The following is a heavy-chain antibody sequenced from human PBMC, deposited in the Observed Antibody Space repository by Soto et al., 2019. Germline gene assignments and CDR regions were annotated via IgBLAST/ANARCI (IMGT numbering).Heavy chain of an antibody. V-gene: IGHV3-33*01. CDR2: IWYDGSNK. J-gene: IGHJ4*02. CDR1: GFTFSSYG. CDR3: ARVSGSYGNFDY. D-gene: IGHD1-26*01. Sequence: PGGSLRLSCAASGFTFSSYGMHWVRQAPGKGLEWVAVIWYDGSNKYYADSVKGRFTISRDNSKNTLYLQMNSLRAEDTAVYYCARVSGSYGNFDYWGQGTLVTVSS.